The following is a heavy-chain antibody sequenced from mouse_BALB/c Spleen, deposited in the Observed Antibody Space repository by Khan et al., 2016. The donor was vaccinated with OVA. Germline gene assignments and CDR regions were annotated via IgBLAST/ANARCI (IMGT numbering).Heavy chain of an antibody. V-gene: IGHV5-6-4*01. Sequence: EVELVESGGGLVRPGGSLKLSCAASGFSFSSYSMSWVRQTPEKRLEWVATISSGGSYTYYPDSVKGRFTISRDNAKNTQHLQVNSLRSEDTAMYYCTGQRCYYGSSPYFDYWGQGTTLTVSS. D-gene: IGHD1-1*01. J-gene: IGHJ2*01. CDR1: GFSFSSYS. CDR3: TGQRCYYGSSPYFDY. CDR2: ISSGGSYT.